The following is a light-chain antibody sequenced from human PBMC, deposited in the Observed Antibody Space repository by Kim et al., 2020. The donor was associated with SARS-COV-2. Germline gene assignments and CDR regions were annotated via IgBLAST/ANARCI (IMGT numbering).Light chain of an antibody. J-gene: IGKJ2*01. Sequence: DIVMTQSSDSLAVSLGERATINCKSSQSVLYSSNNKNYLAWYQQKPGQPPKLLIYWASTRDSGVPDRFSGSGSGTDFTLTISSLQAEDVAVYYCQQYYSTPYTFGQGTKLEI. CDR1: QSVLYSSNNKNY. CDR2: WAS. V-gene: IGKV4-1*01. CDR3: QQYYSTPYT.